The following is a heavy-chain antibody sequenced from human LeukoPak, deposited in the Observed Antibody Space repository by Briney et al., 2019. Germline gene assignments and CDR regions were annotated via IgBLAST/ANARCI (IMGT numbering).Heavy chain of an antibody. CDR2: INTNTGNP. J-gene: IGHJ3*02. CDR1: GYTFTSYA. Sequence: ASVKVSCKASGYTFTSYAMNWVRQAPGQGLEWMGWINTNTGNPTYAQGFTGRFVFSLDTSVSTAYLQISSLKAEDTAVYYCAISVYASGSYRDAFDIWGQGTMVTVSS. V-gene: IGHV7-4-1*02. CDR3: AISVYASGSYRDAFDI. D-gene: IGHD3-10*01.